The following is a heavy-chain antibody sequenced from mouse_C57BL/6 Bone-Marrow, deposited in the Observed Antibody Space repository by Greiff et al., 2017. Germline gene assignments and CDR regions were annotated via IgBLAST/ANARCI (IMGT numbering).Heavy chain of an antibody. J-gene: IGHJ4*01. V-gene: IGHV1-74*01. CDR3: AIRRSGVITTVVRYAMDY. Sequence: VQLQQPGAELVKPGASVKVSCTASGYTFTSYWMHWVKQRPGQGLEWIGRIHPSDSDTNYTHKFKGKSTLTVDKSSSTAYMQPSNLKSVDSTVYDCAIRRSGVITTVVRYAMDYWGQGTSVTVSS. D-gene: IGHD1-1*01. CDR1: GYTFTSYW. CDR2: IHPSDSDT.